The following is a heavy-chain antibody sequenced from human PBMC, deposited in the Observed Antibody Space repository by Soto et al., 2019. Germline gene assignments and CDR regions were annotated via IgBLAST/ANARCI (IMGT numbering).Heavy chain of an antibody. CDR2: IDDDGDET. Sequence: EVQLVESGGGLVQPGGSLRLSCTASGFIFKTYWMTWVRQAPGKGLEWVANIDDDGDETYYVDSVKGRFTVSRDNAKSSVFLHINNLRVEDTAMYYCVRDTHYGTFDEWGQGTPVTVFS. J-gene: IGHJ4*02. V-gene: IGHV3-7*01. D-gene: IGHD3-10*01. CDR1: GFIFKTYW. CDR3: VRDTHYGTFDE.